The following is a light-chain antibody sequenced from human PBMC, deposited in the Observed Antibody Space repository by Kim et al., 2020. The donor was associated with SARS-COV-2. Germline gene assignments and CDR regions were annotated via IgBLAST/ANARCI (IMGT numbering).Light chain of an antibody. V-gene: IGKV3-15*01. J-gene: IGKJ4*01. CDR2: GAS. Sequence: SPGERATLPCRASQSVSSNLAWYQQKPGQAPRLLIYGASTRATSIPARFSGGGSGTDFTLTISTLQSEDFAVYYCQQYADGPRALTFGGGTKVDIK. CDR3: QQYADGPRALT. CDR1: QSVSSN.